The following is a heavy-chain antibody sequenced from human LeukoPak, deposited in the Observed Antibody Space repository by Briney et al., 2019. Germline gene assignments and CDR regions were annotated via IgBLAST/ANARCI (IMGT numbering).Heavy chain of an antibody. D-gene: IGHD4-11*01. CDR3: ATSTVAKYDY. CDR2: ISGSGDST. Sequence: GGSLRLSCVASGFTFFNYAMTWVRQAPGKGLEWVSAISGSGDSTFNADSVKGRFTISRDNSKNTLYLQMNSLRAEDTALYYCATSTVAKYDYWGQGTLVAVSS. V-gene: IGHV3-23*01. J-gene: IGHJ4*02. CDR1: GFTFFNYA.